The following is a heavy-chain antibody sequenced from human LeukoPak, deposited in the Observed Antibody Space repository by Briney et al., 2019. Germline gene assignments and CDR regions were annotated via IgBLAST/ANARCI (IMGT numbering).Heavy chain of an antibody. CDR1: GFTFSSYA. V-gene: IGHV3-23*01. Sequence: GGSLRLSCAASGFTFSSYAMNWVRQAPGKGLEWVSIISGSGDNTYYTDSVKGRFTISRDNSKNTLYLQMNSLRAEDTAVYYCAKDRSLPDFDYWGQGTLVTVSS. CDR3: AKDRSLPDFDY. J-gene: IGHJ4*02. D-gene: IGHD1-26*01. CDR2: ISGSGDNT.